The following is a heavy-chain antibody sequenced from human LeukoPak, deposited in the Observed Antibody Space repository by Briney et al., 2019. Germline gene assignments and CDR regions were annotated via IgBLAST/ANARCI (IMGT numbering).Heavy chain of an antibody. V-gene: IGHV3-23*01. J-gene: IGHJ4*02. CDR1: GFTFSSYA. Sequence: PGGPLRLSCAASGFTFSSYAMSWVRQAPGKGLEWVSAISGSGGSTYYADSVKGRFTISRDNSKNTLYLQMNSLRAEDTAVYYCAKDGPPIVVVVAATPGYFDYWGQGTLVTVSS. D-gene: IGHD2-15*01. CDR2: ISGSGGST. CDR3: AKDGPPIVVVVAATPGYFDY.